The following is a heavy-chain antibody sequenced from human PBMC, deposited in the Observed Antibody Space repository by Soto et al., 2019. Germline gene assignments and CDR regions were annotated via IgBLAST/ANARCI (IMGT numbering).Heavy chain of an antibody. D-gene: IGHD2-2*01. V-gene: IGHV1-69*13. CDR3: ARDPVPATRRAFDI. J-gene: IGHJ3*02. CDR1: VGTFSSYA. CDR2: IIPIFGTA. Sequence: SVKVSCNGSVGTFSSYAISWVRQAPGQGLEWMGGIIPIFGTANYAQKFQGRVTITADESTSTAYMELSSLRSEDTAVYYCARDPVPATRRAFDIWGQGPMVTV.